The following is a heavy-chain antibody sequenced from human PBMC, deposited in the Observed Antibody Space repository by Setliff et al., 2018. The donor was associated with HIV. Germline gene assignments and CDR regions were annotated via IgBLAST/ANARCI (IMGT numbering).Heavy chain of an antibody. V-gene: IGHV4-61*09. Sequence: SETLSLTCTVSGGSISSGSYYWSWIRQPAGKGLEWIGHIYTSGSTNYNPSLKSRVTISVDTSKNQFSLRLNSVTAADTAVYYCARQGNIVVVTSFDYWGQGTLVTVSS. D-gene: IGHD2-21*02. J-gene: IGHJ4*02. CDR2: IYTSGST. CDR1: GGSISSGSYY. CDR3: ARQGNIVVVTSFDY.